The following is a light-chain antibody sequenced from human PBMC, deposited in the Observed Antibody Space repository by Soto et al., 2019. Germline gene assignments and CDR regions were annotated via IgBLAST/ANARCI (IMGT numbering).Light chain of an antibody. CDR3: SSYTSSSTLYV. V-gene: IGLV2-14*01. CDR1: SSDVGDYNY. CDR2: EVS. J-gene: IGLJ1*01. Sequence: QSVLTQPASVSGSPVQSITISCTGTSSDVGDYNYVSWYHQHPGKAPKLMIYEVSNRPSGVSNRFSGSKSGNTASLTISGLQAEDEADYYCSSYTSSSTLYVFGTGTKLTVL.